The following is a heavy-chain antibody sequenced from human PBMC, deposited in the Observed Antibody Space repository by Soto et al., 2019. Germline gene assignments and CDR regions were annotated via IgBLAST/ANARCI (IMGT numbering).Heavy chain of an antibody. CDR3: ARSVFP. Sequence: QVQLQESGPGLVKPSQTLSLTCTVSCGSITSGGYNWSWIRQHPGKGLEWIGSIYYSGFPYYHPSLKSRVTISVDTSNTQFSLKLSSVTAADTAVYYCARSVFPWGQGTLVTVSS. CDR1: CGSITSGGYN. J-gene: IGHJ5*02. V-gene: IGHV4-31*03. CDR2: IYYSGFP.